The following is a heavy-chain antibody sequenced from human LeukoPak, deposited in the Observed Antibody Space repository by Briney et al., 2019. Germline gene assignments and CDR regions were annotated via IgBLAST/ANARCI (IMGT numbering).Heavy chain of an antibody. CDR1: GFTFSSYS. J-gene: IGHJ4*02. CDR3: ARVWEPRREGCSDY. D-gene: IGHD1-26*01. CDR2: ISSSSSYI. Sequence: GGSLRLSCAATGFTFSSYSMNWVRQAPGKGLEWVSSISSSSSYIYYADSVKGRFTISRDNAKNSLYLQMNSLRAEDTAVYYCARVWEPRREGCSDYWGQGTLVTVSS. V-gene: IGHV3-21*01.